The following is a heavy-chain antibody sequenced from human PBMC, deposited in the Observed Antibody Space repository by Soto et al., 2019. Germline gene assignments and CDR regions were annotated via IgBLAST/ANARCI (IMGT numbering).Heavy chain of an antibody. CDR3: ARSVAVPGAHIDY. Sequence: SETLSLTCSVSGGSISGSYWSWIRQSPGKGLEWLGYVYYTGSTNYSPSLRSRVSISVDTSKNEFSLRLSSVTAADTAVYFCARSVAVPGAHIDYWGQGTQVTGS. V-gene: IGHV4-59*01. D-gene: IGHD6-19*01. CDR1: GGSISGSY. J-gene: IGHJ4*02. CDR2: VYYTGST.